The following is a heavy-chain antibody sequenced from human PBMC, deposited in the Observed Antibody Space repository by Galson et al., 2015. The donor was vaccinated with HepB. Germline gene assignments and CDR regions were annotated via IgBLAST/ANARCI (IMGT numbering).Heavy chain of an antibody. V-gene: IGHV1-69*13. CDR1: GGTFNSYA. J-gene: IGHJ6*03. D-gene: IGHD1-26*01. Sequence: SVKVSCKASGGTFNSYAISWVRQAPGQGLEWMGGIIPIFGTANYAQKFQGRVTITADESTSTAYMELSSLRSEDTAVYYCARTSGSYGFIYYYYMDVWGKGTTVTVSS. CDR2: IIPIFGTA. CDR3: ARTSGSYGFIYYYYMDV.